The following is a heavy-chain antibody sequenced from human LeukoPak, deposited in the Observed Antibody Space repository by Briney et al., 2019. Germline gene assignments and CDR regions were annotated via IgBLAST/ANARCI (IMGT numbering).Heavy chain of an antibody. Sequence: KPSETLSLTCTVSGGSISNYYWSWIRQPPGKGLEWIGYIYYSGSTNYNPSLKSRVTISVDTSKNQFSLKLSSVTAADTAVYYCARGRVARGAFDIWGQGTMVTVSS. J-gene: IGHJ3*02. CDR1: GGSISNYY. CDR3: ARGRVARGAFDI. V-gene: IGHV4-59*01. CDR2: IYYSGST. D-gene: IGHD2-15*01.